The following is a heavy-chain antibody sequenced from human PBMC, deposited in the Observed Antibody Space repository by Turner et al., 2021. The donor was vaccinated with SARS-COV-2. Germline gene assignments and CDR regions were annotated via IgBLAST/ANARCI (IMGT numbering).Heavy chain of an antibody. CDR3: ARDDILPDNGLDI. V-gene: IGHV3-33*01. CDR2: IVNDGSQQ. D-gene: IGHD3-9*01. CDR1: GFTFSTEG. Sequence: QVQLMESGGGVVQPGRSLRLSRLVSGFTFSTEGTQWVRQAPGKGLEWVAVIVNDGSQQPYAASVKGRFIITRDNSKNRLFLQMNSLRAEDTALYYCARDDILPDNGLDIWGQGTMVTVSS. J-gene: IGHJ3*02.